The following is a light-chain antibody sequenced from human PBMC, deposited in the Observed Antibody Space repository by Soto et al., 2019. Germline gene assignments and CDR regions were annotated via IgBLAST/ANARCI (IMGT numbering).Light chain of an antibody. Sequence: EIEMTQSPAPLSPSPLERATVFCRASQTVNSNLAWYQQKPGQAPRLLIYGASTRATGIPARFSGSGSGTEFTLTISSLQPDDFATYFCQQYDSYWTFGQGTKVDIK. J-gene: IGKJ1*01. CDR1: QTVNSN. CDR2: GAS. CDR3: QQYDSYWT. V-gene: IGKV3-15*01.